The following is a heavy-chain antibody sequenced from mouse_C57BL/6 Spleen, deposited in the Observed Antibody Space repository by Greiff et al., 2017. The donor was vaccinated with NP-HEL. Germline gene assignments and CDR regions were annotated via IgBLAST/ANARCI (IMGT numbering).Heavy chain of an antibody. Sequence: QVQLQQPGAELVKPGASVKLSCKASGYTFTSYWMQWVKQRPGQGLEWIGEIDPSDSYTNYNQKFKGKATLTVDTSSSTAYMQLSSLTSEDSAVYYCARRDYGYYYFDYWGQGTTLTVSS. V-gene: IGHV1-50*01. D-gene: IGHD2-2*01. J-gene: IGHJ2*01. CDR2: IDPSDSYT. CDR3: ARRDYGYYYFDY. CDR1: GYTFTSYW.